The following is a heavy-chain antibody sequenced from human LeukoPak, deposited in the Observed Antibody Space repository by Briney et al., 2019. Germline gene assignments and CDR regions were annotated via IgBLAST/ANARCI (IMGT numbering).Heavy chain of an antibody. CDR1: GFTFSSYD. CDR2: IGTAGDT. CDR3: ARADSSGWYDY. D-gene: IGHD6-19*01. Sequence: GGSLRLSCAASGFTFSSYDMHWVRQATGKGLEWVSAIGTAGDTYYPGSVKGRFTISRGNAKNSLYLQMNSQRAGDTAVYYCARADSSGWYDYWGQGTLVTVSS. V-gene: IGHV3-13*01. J-gene: IGHJ4*02.